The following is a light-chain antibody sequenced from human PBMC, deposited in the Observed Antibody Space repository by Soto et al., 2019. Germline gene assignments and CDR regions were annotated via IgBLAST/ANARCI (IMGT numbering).Light chain of an antibody. CDR1: SSDVGSYNL. CDR2: EVS. CDR3: CSYAGSSTFDVV. J-gene: IGLJ2*01. V-gene: IGLV2-23*02. Sequence: QSVLTQPASVSGSPGQSITISCTGTSSDVGSYNLVSWYQQHPGKAPKLMIYEVSKRPSGVSNRFSGSKSGNTASLTISGLQAEDEAYYYCCSYAGSSTFDVVFGGGTKLTVL.